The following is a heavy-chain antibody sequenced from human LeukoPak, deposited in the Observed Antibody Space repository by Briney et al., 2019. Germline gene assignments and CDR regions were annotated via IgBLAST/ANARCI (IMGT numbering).Heavy chain of an antibody. CDR2: IRQDGSEK. CDR1: GFTFTDYW. V-gene: IGHV3-7*01. J-gene: IGHJ4*01. Sequence: GGSLRLSCAVSGFTFTDYWMNWVRQAPGKGLEWVASIRQDGSEKTYVDSVKGRFTISRDNTKNSLSLQVNSLRVEDTAVYYCARDGTAAGLYFDLWGQGTLVTVSS. CDR3: ARDGTAAGLYFDL. D-gene: IGHD6-13*01.